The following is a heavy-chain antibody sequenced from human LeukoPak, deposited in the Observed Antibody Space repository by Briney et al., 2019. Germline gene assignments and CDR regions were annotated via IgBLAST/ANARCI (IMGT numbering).Heavy chain of an antibody. Sequence: SETLSLTCTVSGGSISSDSYYWSWIRQPAGKGLKWIGRIYTSGSTDYNPSLKSRITISVDTSKNQFSLKLSSVTAADTAVYYCARAPQVPAAIADAFDIWGQGTMVTVSS. D-gene: IGHD2-2*01. V-gene: IGHV4-61*02. J-gene: IGHJ3*02. CDR3: ARAPQVPAAIADAFDI. CDR2: IYTSGST. CDR1: GGSISSDSYY.